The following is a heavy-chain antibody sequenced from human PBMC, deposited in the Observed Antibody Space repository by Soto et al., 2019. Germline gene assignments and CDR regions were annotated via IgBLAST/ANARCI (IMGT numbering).Heavy chain of an antibody. J-gene: IGHJ6*02. CDR3: VRLGIDYLHGLVDV. Sequence: QVQLQQSGPRLVKPSETLSLTCTVSSGPDRSHNWGWIRQPPGRGLEWIGYVYYTGDTAYNPSLRSRATTSADTSTNDISLTLSSVTAADAAVYYCVRLGIDYLHGLVDVWGQGTTVSVSS. CDR2: VYYTGDT. V-gene: IGHV4-59*08. CDR1: SGPDRSHN. D-gene: IGHD5-12*01.